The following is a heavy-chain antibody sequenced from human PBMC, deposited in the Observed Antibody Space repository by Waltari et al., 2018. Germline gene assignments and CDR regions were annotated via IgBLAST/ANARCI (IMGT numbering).Heavy chain of an antibody. Sequence: QVQLVQSGAEVNKPGASVKVSCRASGYTFTDYDIHWVRQSPGQGLEWMGWINPKSGGTNYAQNFQGRVTMTRDTSISTAYLELSGLLSDDTAVYYCARVDRRRVVGPISFLCFFDYWGQGTLVTVSS. J-gene: IGHJ4*02. D-gene: IGHD3-16*02. CDR1: GYTFTDYD. V-gene: IGHV1-2*02. CDR3: ARVDRRRVVGPISFLCFFDY. CDR2: INPKSGGT.